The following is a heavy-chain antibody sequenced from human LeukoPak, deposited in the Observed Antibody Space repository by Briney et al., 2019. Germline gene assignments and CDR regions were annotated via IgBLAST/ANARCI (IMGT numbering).Heavy chain of an antibody. CDR1: GGSISSSNW. D-gene: IGHD3-3*01. V-gene: IGHV4-4*02. CDR2: IYHSGST. J-gene: IGHJ4*02. Sequence: SGTLSLTCAVSGGSISSSNWWSWVRQPPGKGLEWIGEIYHSGSTNYNPSLKSRVTISVDKSKNQFSLKLSSVTAADTAVYYCARGLYYDFWNGSPQYYFDYWGQGTLVTVSS. CDR3: ARGLYYDFWNGSPQYYFDY.